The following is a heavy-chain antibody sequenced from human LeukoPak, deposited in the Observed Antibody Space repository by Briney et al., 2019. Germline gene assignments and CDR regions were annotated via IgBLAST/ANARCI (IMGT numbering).Heavy chain of an antibody. J-gene: IGHJ1*01. Sequence: ASVKVSCKASGYTFTSYGISWVRQAPGQGLEWMGWISAYNGNTNYAQKLQGRATMTTDTSTSTAYMELRSLRSDDTAVYYCARDRASFAPYYYDSSREYFQHWGQGTLVTVSS. D-gene: IGHD3-22*01. CDR2: ISAYNGNT. CDR3: ARDRASFAPYYYDSSREYFQH. CDR1: GYTFTSYG. V-gene: IGHV1-18*01.